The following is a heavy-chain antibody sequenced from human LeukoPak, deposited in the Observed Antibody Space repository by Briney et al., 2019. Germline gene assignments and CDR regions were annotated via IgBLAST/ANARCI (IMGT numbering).Heavy chain of an antibody. D-gene: IGHD2-15*01. CDR1: GFTVGYSY. V-gene: IGHV3-66*01. CDR3: ARAPGYCSGGSCYSDAFDI. CDR2: IYSGGST. J-gene: IGHJ3*02. Sequence: GGSLRLSCVASGFTVGYSYMSWVRQAPGKGLEWVSVIYSGGSTYYADSVKGRFTISGDNSKNTLYLRMNSLRAEDTAVYYCARAPGYCSGGSCYSDAFDIWGQGTMVTVSS.